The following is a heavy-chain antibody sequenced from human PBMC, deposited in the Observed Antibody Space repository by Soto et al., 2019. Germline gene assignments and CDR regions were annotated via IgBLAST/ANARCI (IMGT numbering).Heavy chain of an antibody. CDR1: GYTFTSYD. CDR2: MNPKSGNT. Sequence: QVQLVQSGAEVKKPGASVKVSCKASGYTFTSYDINWVRQATVQGLEWMGWMNPKSGNTGYAQKFEGRVTMTRNAPTTRADMEMSSLISEDPDGYYCARVMTTRGMDVCGQGTTVTVSS. V-gene: IGHV1-8*01. D-gene: IGHD2-8*01. J-gene: IGHJ6*02. CDR3: ARVMTTRGMDV.